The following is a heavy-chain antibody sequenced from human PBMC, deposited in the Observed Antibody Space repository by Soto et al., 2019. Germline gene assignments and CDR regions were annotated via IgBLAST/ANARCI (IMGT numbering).Heavy chain of an antibody. D-gene: IGHD5-12*01. Sequence: SETLSLTCAVSGGSISSGGYSWSWIRQPPGKGLEWIGYIYHSGSTYYNPSLKSRVTISVDRSKSQFSLKLSSVTAADTAVYYCARGGGYSGYDSVFDYWGQGTLVTVSS. CDR3: ARGGGYSGYDSVFDY. J-gene: IGHJ4*02. CDR1: GGSISSGGYS. V-gene: IGHV4-30-2*01. CDR2: IYHSGST.